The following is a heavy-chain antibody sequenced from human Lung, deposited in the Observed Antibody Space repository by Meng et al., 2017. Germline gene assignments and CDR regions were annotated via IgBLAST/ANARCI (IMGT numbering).Heavy chain of an antibody. CDR2: VYSSGSA. D-gene: IGHD5/OR15-5a*01. Sequence: HGQLEEAGPGLVKPSETLSLTCDVSGGSISGYFWTWIRQPAGKGLDWIGRVYSSGSANYNPSLKSRVTMSVDRSKNQFSLQLTSVTAADTAVYYCARGVGSLDFWGQGALVTVSS. CDR1: GGSISGYF. CDR3: ARGVGSLDF. J-gene: IGHJ4*02. V-gene: IGHV4-4*07.